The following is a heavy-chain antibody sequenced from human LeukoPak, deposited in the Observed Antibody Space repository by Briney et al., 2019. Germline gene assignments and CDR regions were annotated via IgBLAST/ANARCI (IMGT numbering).Heavy chain of an antibody. J-gene: IGHJ4*02. CDR2: INAGNGNT. D-gene: IGHD4-11*01. CDR3: ARALMTTQFPPDY. CDR1: GYTFTSYA. Sequence: ASVKVSCKASGYTFTSYAMHWVRQAPGQRLEWMGWINAGNGNTKYSQKFQGRVTITRDTSASTAYMELSSLRSEDTAVYYCARALMTTQFPPDYWGQGTLVTVSS. V-gene: IGHV1-3*01.